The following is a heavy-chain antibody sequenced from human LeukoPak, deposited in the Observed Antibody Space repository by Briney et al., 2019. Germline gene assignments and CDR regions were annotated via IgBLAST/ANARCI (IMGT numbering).Heavy chain of an antibody. D-gene: IGHD5-24*01. CDR2: IIPIFGTA. CDR3: ARNPQRWLQLPGYFDY. V-gene: IGHV1-69*13. J-gene: IGHJ4*02. CDR1: GGTFSSYA. Sequence: SVKVSCKASGGTFSSYAISWVRQAPGQGLEWMGGIIPIFGTANYAQKFQGRVTITADESTSTAYMELSSLRPEDTAVYYCARNPQRWLQLPGYFDYWGQGTLVTVSS.